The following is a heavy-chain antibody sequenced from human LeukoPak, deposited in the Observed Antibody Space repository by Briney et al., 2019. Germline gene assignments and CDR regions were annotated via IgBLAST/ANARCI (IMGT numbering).Heavy chain of an antibody. D-gene: IGHD3-10*01. Sequence: GGSLRLSCAASGFTFSSYAMSWVRQAPGKGLEWVSSISSSSSYIYYADSVKGRFTISRDNAKNSLYLQMNSLRAEDTAVYYCARTHMVRGLGYMDVWGKGTTVTVSS. J-gene: IGHJ6*03. CDR2: ISSSSSYI. CDR3: ARTHMVRGLGYMDV. V-gene: IGHV3-21*01. CDR1: GFTFSSYA.